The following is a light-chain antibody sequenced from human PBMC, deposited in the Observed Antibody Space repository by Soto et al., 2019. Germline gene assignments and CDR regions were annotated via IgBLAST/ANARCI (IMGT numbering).Light chain of an antibody. CDR2: GNS. V-gene: IGLV1-40*01. J-gene: IGLJ1*01. CDR1: SSNIGAHYD. Sequence: LTRPPSVSGAPGQRVTISCTGSSSNIGAHYDVHWYQQLPGTAPKLLIYGNSNRPSGVPDRFSGSKSGTSASLAITGLQAEDEADYYCQSYDNSLSVYVFGTGTKVTV. CDR3: QSYDNSLSVYV.